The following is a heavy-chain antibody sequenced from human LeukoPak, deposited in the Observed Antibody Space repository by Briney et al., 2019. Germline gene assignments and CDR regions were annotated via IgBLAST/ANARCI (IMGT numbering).Heavy chain of an antibody. CDR2: ISSSSSYI. J-gene: IGHJ4*02. CDR3: AVGLVVPNPEPVRY. D-gene: IGHD3-22*01. V-gene: IGHV3-21*01. CDR1: GLPFSSYS. Sequence: GGSLRLSCAASGLPFSSYSMNWVRQAPGKGLEWVSSISSSSSYIYYTDSVKGRFTISRDNAKNSLYLQMNSLRAEDTAVYYCAVGLVVPNPEPVRYWGQGTLVTVSS.